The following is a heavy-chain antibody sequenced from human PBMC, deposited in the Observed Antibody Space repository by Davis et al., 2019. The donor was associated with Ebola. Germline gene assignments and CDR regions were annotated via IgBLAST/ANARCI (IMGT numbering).Heavy chain of an antibody. V-gene: IGHV3-30*04. CDR1: GFTFSSYA. D-gene: IGHD1-1*01. Sequence: GESLKISFAASGFTFSSYAMHWVRQAPGKGLEWVAAISYDGSDKYYADSVKGRFTISRDNSKNTLYLQMNSLRVEDTAVYYCARNGPHYGMDVWGQGTTVTVSS. J-gene: IGHJ6*02. CDR2: ISYDGSDK. CDR3: ARNGPHYGMDV.